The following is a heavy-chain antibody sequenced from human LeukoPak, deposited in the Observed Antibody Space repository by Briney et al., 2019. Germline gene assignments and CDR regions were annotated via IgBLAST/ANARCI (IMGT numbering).Heavy chain of an antibody. V-gene: IGHV3-11*05. J-gene: IGHJ3*02. CDR1: GFTFSDYY. CDR2: ISGSSSHT. CDR3: AREGIAVADDAFDI. D-gene: IGHD6-19*01. Sequence: GGSLRLSCAASGFTFSDYYMSWIRQAPGQGLEWVSYISGSSSHTNYADSVKGRSTISRDIAKNSLYLQMNSLRAEDTAVYYCAREGIAVADDAFDIWGQGTMVTVSS.